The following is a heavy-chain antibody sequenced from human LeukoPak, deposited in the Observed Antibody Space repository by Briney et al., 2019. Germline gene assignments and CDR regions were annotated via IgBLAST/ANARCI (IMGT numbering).Heavy chain of an antibody. CDR3: ARDPVVVAAMDV. CDR1: GFTFSSYS. J-gene: IGHJ6*02. D-gene: IGHD2-15*01. V-gene: IGHV3-21*01. Sequence: GGSLRLSCAASGFTFSSYSMNWVRQAPGKGLEWVSSISSSSSYIYYADSVKGRFTISRDNAKNSLYLQMNSLRAEDTAVYYCARDPVVVAAMDVWGQGTTVTVSS. CDR2: ISSSSSYI.